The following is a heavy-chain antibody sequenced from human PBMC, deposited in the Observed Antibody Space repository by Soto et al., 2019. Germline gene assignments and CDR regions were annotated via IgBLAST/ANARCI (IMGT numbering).Heavy chain of an antibody. Sequence: QVQLVQSGAEMKKPGSSVTVSCKASGGTFSSYAFSWVRQVPGQGLEWMGGIIPLFGTTNFAQRFQGRVTITADRSTSTVYMEVSSLRFEDTAVYYCADGGGASFGHYWGQGTLVTVSP. J-gene: IGHJ4*02. D-gene: IGHD3-16*01. CDR2: IIPLFGTT. V-gene: IGHV1-69*06. CDR1: GGTFSSYA. CDR3: ADGGGASFGHY.